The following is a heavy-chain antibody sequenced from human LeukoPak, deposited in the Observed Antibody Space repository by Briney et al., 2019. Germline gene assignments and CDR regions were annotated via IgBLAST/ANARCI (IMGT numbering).Heavy chain of an antibody. V-gene: IGHV4-39*07. D-gene: IGHD2-15*01. J-gene: IGHJ5*02. Sequence: SETLSLTCTVSGGSISSSSYYWGWIRQPPGKGLEWIGQIYHSGSTNYNPSLKTRVTISVDKSKSQFSLNLTSVTAADTAVYYCARFFSAATWGYNWFDPWGQGTLVTVSS. CDR3: ARFFSAATWGYNWFDP. CDR2: IYHSGST. CDR1: GGSISSSSYY.